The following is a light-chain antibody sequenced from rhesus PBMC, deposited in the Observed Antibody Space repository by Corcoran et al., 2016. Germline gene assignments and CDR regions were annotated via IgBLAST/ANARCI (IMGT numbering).Light chain of an antibody. CDR2: EVS. V-gene: IGLV2-23*02. CDR1: SSDLGGYNR. J-gene: IGLJ1*01. CDR3: SSYAGSNTVYI. Sequence: QAALTQPRSVSGSPGQSVTISCTGTSSDLGGYNRVSWYQQHPGKAPKLMIYEVSKRPSGVSDRFSGSKSGNTASLTISGLQAEDEADYYCSSYAGSNTVYIFGAGTRLTVL.